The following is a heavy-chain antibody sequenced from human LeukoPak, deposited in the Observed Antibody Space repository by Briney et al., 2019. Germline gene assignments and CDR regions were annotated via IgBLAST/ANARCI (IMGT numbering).Heavy chain of an antibody. CDR3: TTLASGYDFDY. CDR1: GFTVSSNY. CDR2: IKSKTDGGTT. D-gene: IGHD5-12*01. V-gene: IGHV3-15*01. J-gene: IGHJ4*02. Sequence: GGSLRLSCAASGFTVSSNYMSWVRQAPGKGLEWVGRIKSKTDGGTTDYAAPVKGRFTISRDDSKNTLYLQMNSLKTEDTAVYYCTTLASGYDFDYWGQGTLVTVSS.